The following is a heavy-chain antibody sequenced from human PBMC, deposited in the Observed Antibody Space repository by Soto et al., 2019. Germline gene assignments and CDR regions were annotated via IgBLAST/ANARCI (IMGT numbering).Heavy chain of an antibody. D-gene: IGHD7-27*01. V-gene: IGHV1-8*01. J-gene: IGHJ4*02. CDR2: MNPNNGDT. CDR3: ARNRRLTGDFNY. Sequence: ASVKVSCKASGYTFTTYDINWMRQATGQGLEWLGWMNPNNGDTGYAQKFQDRVTLTRDTSMNTAYMELTSLSNEDTAVYYCARNRRLTGDFNYWGLGTLVTSPQ. CDR1: GYTFTTYD.